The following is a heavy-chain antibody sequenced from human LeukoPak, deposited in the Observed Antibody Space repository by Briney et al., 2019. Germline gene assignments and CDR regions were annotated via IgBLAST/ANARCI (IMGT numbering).Heavy chain of an antibody. V-gene: IGHV4-31*03. CDR1: GGSISSGGYY. D-gene: IGHD6-6*01. J-gene: IGHJ3*02. CDR2: IYYSGST. Sequence: PSQTLSLTCTVSGGSISSGGYYWSWIRQHPGKGLEWIGYIYYSGSTYYNPSLKSRVTISVDTSKNQFSLKLSSVTAAGTAVYYCARDEAARPDGAFDIWGQGTMVTVSS. CDR3: ARDEAARPDGAFDI.